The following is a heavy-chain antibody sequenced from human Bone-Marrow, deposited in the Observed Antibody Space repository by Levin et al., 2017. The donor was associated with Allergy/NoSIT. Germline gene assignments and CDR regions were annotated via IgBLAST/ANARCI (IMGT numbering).Heavy chain of an antibody. CDR2: IYYTGNT. V-gene: IGHV4-39*02. CDR3: ARRSDYSNFWTSWFDP. D-gene: IGHD4-11*01. J-gene: IGHJ5*02. Sequence: SQTLSLTCTVSGGSIRSSSDYWAWIRQPPGKGLEWIATIYYTGNTYYNPSLKTRVSISVDTSNNHFSLTLDSVTAADTAVYYCARRSDYSNFWTSWFDPWGQGTLVTVSS. CDR1: GGSIRSSSDY.